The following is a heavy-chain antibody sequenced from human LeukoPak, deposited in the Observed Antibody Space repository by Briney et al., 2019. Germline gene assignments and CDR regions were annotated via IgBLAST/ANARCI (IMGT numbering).Heavy chain of an antibody. Sequence: GGSLRLSCAASGFTFSSYSMNWVRQAPGKGLEWVSSISSSSSYIYYADSVKGRFTISRDNAKNSLYLQMSSLRAEDTAVYYCARDCSGGSCYFAFDYWGQGTLVTVSS. CDR3: ARDCSGGSCYFAFDY. CDR2: ISSSSSYI. J-gene: IGHJ4*02. V-gene: IGHV3-21*01. D-gene: IGHD2-15*01. CDR1: GFTFSSYS.